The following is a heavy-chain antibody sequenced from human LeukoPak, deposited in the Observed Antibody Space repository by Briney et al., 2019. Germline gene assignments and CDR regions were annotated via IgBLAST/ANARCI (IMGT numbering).Heavy chain of an antibody. Sequence: PGGSLRLSCVVSGITFSSHSINWVRQAPEKGLEWVSAISGSDGSAFYADSVKGRFTISRDNSKNTLYLQMNSLRAEDTAVYYCARERIITIFGVVTPGASDIWGQGTMVTVSS. CDR1: GITFSSHS. D-gene: IGHD3-3*01. CDR2: ISGSDGSA. V-gene: IGHV3-23*01. J-gene: IGHJ3*02. CDR3: ARERIITIFGVVTPGASDI.